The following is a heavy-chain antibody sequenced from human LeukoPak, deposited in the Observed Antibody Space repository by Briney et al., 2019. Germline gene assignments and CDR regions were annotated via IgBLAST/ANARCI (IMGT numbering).Heavy chain of an antibody. Sequence: PSEXLSLTCAVYGGSFSGYYWSWLRQPPGKGLEWIGEINHSGSTNYNPSLKSRVTISVDTSKNQFSLKLSSVTAADTAVYYCARVLGYCSGGSCYDGNWFDPWGQGTLVTVSS. CDR2: INHSGST. D-gene: IGHD2-15*01. J-gene: IGHJ5*02. CDR3: ARVLGYCSGGSCYDGNWFDP. V-gene: IGHV4-34*01. CDR1: GGSFSGYY.